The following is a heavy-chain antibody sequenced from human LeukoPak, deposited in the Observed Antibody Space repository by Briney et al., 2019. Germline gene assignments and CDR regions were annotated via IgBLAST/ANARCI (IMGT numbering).Heavy chain of an antibody. CDR2: IDTSSSTM. Sequence: PGGSLRLSCAASAFTFSDYSMNWVRQAPGKGLEWISYIDTSSSTMYCADSVMGRFTISRDNAKESLYLQMNSLRDEDTAVYYCAREDDSWGPNNLDLWGQGTMVTVSS. D-gene: IGHD7-27*01. V-gene: IGHV3-48*02. CDR3: AREDDSWGPNNLDL. J-gene: IGHJ3*01. CDR1: AFTFSDYS.